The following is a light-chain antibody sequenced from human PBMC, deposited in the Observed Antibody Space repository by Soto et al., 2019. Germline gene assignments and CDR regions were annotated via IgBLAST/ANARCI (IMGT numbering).Light chain of an antibody. V-gene: IGLV2-14*01. Sequence: QSALTQRASVSGSPGQSIPISCTGTSSDVGGYKHVSWYQQHPGKASTLMIYEVSDRPTGVANRFSGSKTVNTATLTISGLQAEDDADYYCSSYTSSSTLLVFGGGTKVTAL. CDR1: SSDVGGYKH. CDR3: SSYTSSSTLLV. J-gene: IGLJ2*01. CDR2: EVS.